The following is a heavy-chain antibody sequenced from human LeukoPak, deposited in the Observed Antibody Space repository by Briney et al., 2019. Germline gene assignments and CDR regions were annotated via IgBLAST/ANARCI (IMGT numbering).Heavy chain of an antibody. Sequence: ASVKVSCKASGYTFTSYAMHWVRQAPGQRLEWMGWINAGDGNTKYSQKFQGRVTITRDTSASTAYMELSSLRSEDTAVYYCARDRAIFGVVIRKPGNYFDCWGQGTLVTVSS. CDR3: ARDRAIFGVVIRKPGNYFDC. D-gene: IGHD3-3*01. J-gene: IGHJ4*02. CDR1: GYTFTSYA. CDR2: INAGDGNT. V-gene: IGHV1-3*01.